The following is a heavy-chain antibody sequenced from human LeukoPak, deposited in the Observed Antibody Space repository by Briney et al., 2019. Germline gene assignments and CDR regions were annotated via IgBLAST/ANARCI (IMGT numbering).Heavy chain of an antibody. CDR3: AKDGLYYDGSTHMYHLDS. V-gene: IGHV3-23*01. D-gene: IGHD3-22*01. CDR1: AFTFSGYV. J-gene: IGHJ4*02. CDR2: ITGNGTKT. Sequence: GGSLRLSCAASAFTFSGYVMTRVPQAPGEGLDWLSAITGNGTKTYNADSVKGRFTTSRDNSKHTLYLQMNNLTVEDTALYYCAKDGLYYDGSTHMYHLDSWGQGTLVAVSS.